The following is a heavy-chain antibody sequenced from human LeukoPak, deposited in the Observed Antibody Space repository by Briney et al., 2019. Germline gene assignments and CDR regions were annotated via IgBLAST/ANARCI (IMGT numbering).Heavy chain of an antibody. Sequence: SVKVSCTAFRSTFTSSAMQWVRQARVQRREWIGWIVVGSGNTNYAQKFQERVTITRDMSTSTAYMELSSLRSEDTAVYYCAAASIVVVPAAFDYWGQGTLVTVSS. V-gene: IGHV1-58*02. J-gene: IGHJ4*02. CDR1: RSTFTSSA. CDR2: IVVGSGNT. CDR3: AAASIVVVPAAFDY. D-gene: IGHD2-2*01.